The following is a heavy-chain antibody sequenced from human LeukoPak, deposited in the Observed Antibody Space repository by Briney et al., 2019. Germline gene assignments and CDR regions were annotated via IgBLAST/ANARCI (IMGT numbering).Heavy chain of an antibody. D-gene: IGHD3-10*01. J-gene: IGHJ4*02. CDR3: ARETRGYFDY. CDR1: GGSISSYY. V-gene: IGHV4-59*12. CDR2: IYYSGST. Sequence: SETLSLTCTVSGGSISSYYWSWIRQPPGKGLEWIGYIYYSGSTNYNPSLKSRVTISVDTSKNQFSLKLSSVTAADTAVYYCARETRGYFDYWGQGTLVTVSS.